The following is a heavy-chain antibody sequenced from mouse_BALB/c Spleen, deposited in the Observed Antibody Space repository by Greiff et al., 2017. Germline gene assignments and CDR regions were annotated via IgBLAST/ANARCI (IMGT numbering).Heavy chain of an antibody. J-gene: IGHJ4*01. Sequence: EVMLVESGGGLVKPGGSLKLSCAASGFTFSDYYMYWVRQTPEKRLEWVATISDGGSYTYYPDSVKGRFTISRDNAKNNLYLQMSSLKSEDTAMYYCARAISSYDYAMDYWGQGTSVTVSS. CDR2: ISDGGSYT. CDR1: GFTFSDYY. D-gene: IGHD1-1*01. V-gene: IGHV5-4*02. CDR3: ARAISSYDYAMDY.